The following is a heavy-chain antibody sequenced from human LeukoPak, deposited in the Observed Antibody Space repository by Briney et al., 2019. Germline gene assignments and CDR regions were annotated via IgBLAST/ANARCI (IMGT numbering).Heavy chain of an antibody. V-gene: IGHV1-2*06. D-gene: IGHD1-14*01. J-gene: IGHJ4*02. Sequence: ASVRVSCKASGYTFTAHYIHWVRQTPGQGLELMGLINPNDVYTNYAQKFQGRVTMTRDTSISTAYMELNSLTSDDTALYYCARGTMFAFDYWGQGTLVTVSS. CDR2: INPNDVYT. CDR3: ARGTMFAFDY. CDR1: GYTFTAHY.